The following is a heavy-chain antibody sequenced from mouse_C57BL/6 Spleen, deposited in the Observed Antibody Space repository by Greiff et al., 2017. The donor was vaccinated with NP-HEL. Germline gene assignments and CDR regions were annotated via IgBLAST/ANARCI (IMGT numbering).Heavy chain of an antibody. V-gene: IGHV7-3*01. D-gene: IGHD4-1*01. J-gene: IGHJ1*03. CDR2: IRNKANGDTT. CDR3: ARYRSGTRYFDV. Sequence: EVQVVESGGGLVQPGGSLSLSCAASGFTFTDYYMSWVRQPPGKALEWLGFIRNKANGDTTEYSASVKGQFTISRDNSQSILHLQLNALRAEDSATYYCARYRSGTRYFDVWGTGTTVTVSS. CDR1: GFTFTDYY.